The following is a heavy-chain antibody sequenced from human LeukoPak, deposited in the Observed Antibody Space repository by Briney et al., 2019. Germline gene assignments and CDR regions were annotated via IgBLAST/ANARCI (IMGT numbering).Heavy chain of an antibody. CDR3: ARVPDYGDYSSLSYFDY. D-gene: IGHD4-17*01. CDR2: ISAYNGNT. J-gene: IGHJ4*02. Sequence: ASVKVSCKASGYTFTDYAISWVRQAPGQGLEWMGWISAYNGNTNYAQKFQGRVTMTTDTSTSTAYMELRSLRSDDTAVYYCARVPDYGDYSSLSYFDYWGQGTLVTVSS. CDR1: GYTFTDYA. V-gene: IGHV1-18*01.